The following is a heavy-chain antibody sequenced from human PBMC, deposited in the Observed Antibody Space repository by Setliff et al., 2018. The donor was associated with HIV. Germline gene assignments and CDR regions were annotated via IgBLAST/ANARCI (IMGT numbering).Heavy chain of an antibody. CDR3: ALGPQLYGAFDS. Sequence: ASVKVSCKASGYTFSEYAIHWVRQAPGQRLEWMGWFNTETRNPMYAQAFKGRLVFSLDTSVSTAYLQINSLKAEDTAMYYCALGPQLYGAFDSWGQGALVTVSS. CDR2: FNTETRNP. D-gene: IGHD2-8*01. J-gene: IGHJ4*02. CDR1: GYTFSEYA. V-gene: IGHV7-4-1*02.